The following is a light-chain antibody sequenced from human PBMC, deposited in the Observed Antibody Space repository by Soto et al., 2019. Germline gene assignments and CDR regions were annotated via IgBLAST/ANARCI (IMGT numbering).Light chain of an antibody. CDR1: QIVTSS. V-gene: IGKV3-11*01. CDR3: QLRSDWPPTYT. CDR2: DTF. J-gene: IGKJ2*01. Sequence: EIVLTQSPATLSLSPGTGATLSCRASQIVTSSLAWYQQRPGQAPRLLIYDTFTRATGIPARFTAKGAGTDYTITISSLEPEDSAVYFCQLRSDWPPTYTFGQGTKLEI.